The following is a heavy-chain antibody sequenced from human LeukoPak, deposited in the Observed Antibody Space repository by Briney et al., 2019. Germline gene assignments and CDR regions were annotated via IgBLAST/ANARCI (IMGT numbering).Heavy chain of an antibody. J-gene: IGHJ6*03. CDR2: ISSDGSST. Sequence: GGSLRLSCAASGFTFSSYWMHWVRQAPGKGLVWVSRISSDGSSTSYADSVKGRFTISRDNAKNTLYLQMNSLRAEDTAVYYCARGTSSVFYYYYMDVWGKGTTVTVSS. CDR1: GFTFSSYW. V-gene: IGHV3-74*01. D-gene: IGHD3-22*01. CDR3: ARGTSSVFYYYYMDV.